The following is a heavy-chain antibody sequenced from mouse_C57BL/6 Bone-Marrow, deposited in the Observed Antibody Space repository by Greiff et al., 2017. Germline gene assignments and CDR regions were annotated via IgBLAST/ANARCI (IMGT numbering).Heavy chain of an antibody. Sequence: EVKLVESGGDLVKPGGSLKLSCAASGFTFSSYGMSWVRQTPDKRLEWVATISSGGSYTYYPDGVKGRFTISRDNAKNTLYLQMSSLKSEDTAMYYCARHGYDYAWFAYWGQGTLVTVSA. D-gene: IGHD2-4*01. CDR3: ARHGYDYAWFAY. J-gene: IGHJ3*01. CDR1: GFTFSSYG. V-gene: IGHV5-6*02. CDR2: ISSGGSYT.